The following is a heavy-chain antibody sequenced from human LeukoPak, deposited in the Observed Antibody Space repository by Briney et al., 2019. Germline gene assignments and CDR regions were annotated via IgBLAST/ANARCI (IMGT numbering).Heavy chain of an antibody. V-gene: IGHV3-66*01. CDR2: IYSGGST. CDR1: GFTVSSNY. CDR3: ASRDKGYYYGMDV. J-gene: IGHJ6*02. D-gene: IGHD5-24*01. Sequence: PGGSLRLSCAASGFTVSSNYMSWVRQAPGKGLEWVSLIYSGGSTYYVDSVKGRFTISRDNSKNTLYLQMNSLRAEDTAVYCCASRDKGYYYGMDVWGQGTTVTVSS.